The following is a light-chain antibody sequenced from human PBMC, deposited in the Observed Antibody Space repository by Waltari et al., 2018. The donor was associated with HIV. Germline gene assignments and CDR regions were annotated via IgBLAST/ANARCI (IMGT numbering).Light chain of an antibody. CDR2: RNN. CDR3: AAWDDSLSVYV. V-gene: IGLV1-47*01. Sequence: QSVLTQPPSASGTPGQRVTISCSGSSSNIGSNYVYWYQQLPGTAPKLLIYRNNQRPSGVPDRCSGSASGTSASLAISGLRSEDEADYFCAAWDDSLSVYVFGTRTKVTVI. J-gene: IGLJ1*01. CDR1: SSNIGSNY.